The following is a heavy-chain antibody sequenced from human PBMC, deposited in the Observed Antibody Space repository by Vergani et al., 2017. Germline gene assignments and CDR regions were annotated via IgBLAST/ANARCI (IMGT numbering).Heavy chain of an antibody. J-gene: IGHJ6*03. Sequence: QLQLQESGSGLVKPSQTLSLTCAVSGDSITNGGFSWNWIRQPPGKGPEWIWYIFPSGNSDYNPSLKTRVSISLDKSKNQFSLWVNSVTAADTAVYFCARASLRALVGYYYYMDVWGKGKTVVVSS. D-gene: IGHD3-16*02. CDR1: GDSITNGGFS. CDR3: ARASLRALVGYYYYMDV. V-gene: IGHV4-30-2*01. CDR2: IFPSGNS.